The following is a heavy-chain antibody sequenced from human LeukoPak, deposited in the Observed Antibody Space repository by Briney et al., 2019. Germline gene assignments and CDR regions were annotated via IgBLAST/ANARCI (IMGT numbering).Heavy chain of an antibody. CDR1: GYSFTNYW. V-gene: IGHV5-51*01. J-gene: IGHJ3*02. CDR2: IYPGDPDA. D-gene: IGHD3-10*01. CDR3: ARRGWGFGEPKRDHDTFDI. Sequence: HGESLKISCKGSGYSFTNYWIAWVRQMPGQGLEWMAIIYPGDPDARYSPSFQGQVTISVDKSISTTYLRWSSLKASDTAMYYCARRGWGFGEPKRDHDTFDIWGQGTMVTVSS.